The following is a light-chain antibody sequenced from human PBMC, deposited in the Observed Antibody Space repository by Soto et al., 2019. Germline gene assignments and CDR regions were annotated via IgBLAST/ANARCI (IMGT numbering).Light chain of an antibody. V-gene: IGKV3-20*01. CDR3: QQYGYSRK. J-gene: IGKJ1*01. CDR1: ESVSSSY. CDR2: GAS. Sequence: EIVLTQSPGTLSLSPGERATLSCRASESVSSSYLAWYQQKPGQAPRLLIYGASSRATSIPDRFSGSGSGTDFTIAITRLKPGDFAVYYCQQYGYSRKFGQGAKVEIK.